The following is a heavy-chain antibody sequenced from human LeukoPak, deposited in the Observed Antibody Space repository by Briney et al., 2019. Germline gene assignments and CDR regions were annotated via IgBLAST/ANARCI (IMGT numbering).Heavy chain of an antibody. Sequence: GGSLRLSCAASGFTFSSYAMHWVRQAPGKGLEWVAVISYDGSNKYYADSAKGRFTISRDNSKNTLYLQMNSLRAEDTAVYYCARASGTDYWGQGTLVTVSS. V-gene: IGHV3-30-3*01. CDR2: ISYDGSNK. CDR1: GFTFSSYA. J-gene: IGHJ4*02. CDR3: ARASGTDY. D-gene: IGHD3-10*01.